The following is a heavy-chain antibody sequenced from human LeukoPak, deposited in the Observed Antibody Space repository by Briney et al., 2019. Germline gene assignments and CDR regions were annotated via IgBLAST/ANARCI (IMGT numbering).Heavy chain of an antibody. CDR1: GGSISSYY. CDR3: ARGEQQLVPDY. J-gene: IGHJ4*02. D-gene: IGHD6-13*01. Sequence: EPSETLSLTCTVSGGSISSYYWSWIRQPPGKGLEWIGYIYYSGSTNYNPSLKSRVTISVDTSKNQFSLKLSSVTAADTAVYYCARGEQQLVPDYWGQGTLVAVSS. CDR2: IYYSGST. V-gene: IGHV4-59*01.